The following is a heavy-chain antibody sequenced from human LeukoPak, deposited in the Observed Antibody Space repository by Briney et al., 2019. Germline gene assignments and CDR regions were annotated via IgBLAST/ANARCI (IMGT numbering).Heavy chain of an antibody. CDR1: GGSISSSNW. Sequence: PSGTLSLTCAVSGGSISSSNWWSWVRQPPGQGLGWIGEIYHSGSTNYNPSLKSRVTISVDKSKNQFSLKLSSVTAADTAVYYCARRSGVLWFGELSPLDYWGQGTLVTVSS. J-gene: IGHJ4*02. CDR3: ARRSGVLWFGELSPLDY. CDR2: IYHSGST. V-gene: IGHV4-4*02. D-gene: IGHD3-10*01.